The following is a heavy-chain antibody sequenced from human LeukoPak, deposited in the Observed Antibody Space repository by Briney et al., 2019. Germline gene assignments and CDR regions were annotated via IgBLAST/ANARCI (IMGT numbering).Heavy chain of an antibody. CDR1: GFIFSNYN. CDR2: IISRGTV. D-gene: IGHD2-2*01. V-gene: IGHV3-48*01. CDR3: AKETLRYCSSTSCFPVDY. J-gene: IGHJ4*02. Sequence: PGGCLRLSCVGSGFIFSNYNMNWVRQAPGKGLEWISYIISRGTVSYADSVEGRFAISRDNAKNSLYLQMNSLRVEDRAVYFCAKETLRYCSSTSCFPVDYWGQGTLVTVSS.